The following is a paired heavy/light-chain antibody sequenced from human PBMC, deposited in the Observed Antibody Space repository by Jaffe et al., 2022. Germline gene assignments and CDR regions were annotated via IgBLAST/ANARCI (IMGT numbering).Light chain of an antibody. J-gene: IGLJ2*01. CDR1: SSDVGGYNY. V-gene: IGLV2-11*01. Sequence: QSALTQPRSVSGSPGQSVTISCTGTSSDVGGYNYVSWYQQHPGKAPKLMIYDVSKRPSGVPDRFSGSKSGNTASLTISGLQAEDEADYYCCSYAGSYTFGVFGGGTKLTVL. CDR2: DVS. CDR3: CSYAGSYTFGV.
Heavy chain of an antibody. Sequence: QVQLVQSGAEVKKPGSSVKVSCKASGGTFSSYAISWVRQAPGQGLEWMGGIIPIFGTANYAQKFQGRVTITTDESTSTAYMELSSLRSEDTAVYYCARAFRPAGSGSYYNVYFDYWGQGTLVTVSS. CDR1: GGTFSSYA. J-gene: IGHJ4*02. D-gene: IGHD3-10*01. V-gene: IGHV1-69*05. CDR2: IIPIFGTA. CDR3: ARAFRPAGSGSYYNVYFDY.